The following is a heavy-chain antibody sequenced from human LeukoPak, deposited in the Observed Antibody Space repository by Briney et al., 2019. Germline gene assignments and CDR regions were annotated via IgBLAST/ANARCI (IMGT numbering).Heavy chain of an antibody. CDR2: MNPNSGNT. V-gene: IGHV1-8*01. CDR1: GYTFTSYD. CDR3: ARGGLRPVYGMDV. Sequence: ASVKVSCKASGYTFTSYDINWVRQATGQGLEWMGWMNPNSGNTGYAQKLQGRVTMTTDTSTSTAYMELRSLRSDDTAVYYCARGGLRPVYGMDVWGQGTTVTVSS. J-gene: IGHJ6*02.